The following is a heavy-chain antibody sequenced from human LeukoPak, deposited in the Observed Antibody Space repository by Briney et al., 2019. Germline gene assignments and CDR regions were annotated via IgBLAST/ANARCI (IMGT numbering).Heavy chain of an antibody. V-gene: IGHV3-30*02. J-gene: IGHJ4*02. CDR3: AKAAEWLRSPFDS. CDR2: IRYDGNYK. D-gene: IGHD5-12*01. CDR1: GFTFSTYG. Sequence: GGSLRLSCAASGFTFSTYGLHWVRQAPGKGLEWVTFIRYDGNYKYYADSVKGRFTISRDNSKNTLYLQMNSLRADDTAVYYCAKAAEWLRSPFDSWGQGTLVTVSS.